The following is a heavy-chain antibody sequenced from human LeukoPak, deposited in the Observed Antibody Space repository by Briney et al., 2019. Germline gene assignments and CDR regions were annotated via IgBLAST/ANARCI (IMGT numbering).Heavy chain of an antibody. D-gene: IGHD3-16*01. CDR1: GYTFTGYY. V-gene: IGHV1-2*06. J-gene: IGHJ4*02. CDR3: ARGGGRFGKPY. Sequence: GASVKVSCKASGYTFTGYYMHWVRQAPGQGLEWMGRINPNSGGTNYAQKFPGRVTMTRDTSISTAYMELSSLRSEDTAVYYCARGGGRFGKPYWGQGTLVTVSS. CDR2: INPNSGGT.